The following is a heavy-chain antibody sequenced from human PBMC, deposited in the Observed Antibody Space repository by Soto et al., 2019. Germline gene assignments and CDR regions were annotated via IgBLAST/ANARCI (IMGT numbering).Heavy chain of an antibody. V-gene: IGHV1-69*13. Sequence: SVKVSCKASGGTFSSYAISWVRQAPGQGLEWMGGIIPIFGTATYAQKFQGRVTITADESTSTAYMELSSLRSEDTAVYYCAREGGGLTGPGDYWGQGTLVTVSS. J-gene: IGHJ4*02. CDR3: AREGGGLTGPGDY. CDR2: IIPIFGTA. CDR1: GGTFSSYA. D-gene: IGHD3-16*01.